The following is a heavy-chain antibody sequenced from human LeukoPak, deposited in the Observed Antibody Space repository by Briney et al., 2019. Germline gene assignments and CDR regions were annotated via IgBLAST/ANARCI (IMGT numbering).Heavy chain of an antibody. V-gene: IGHV4-38-2*02. CDR3: ARDYKWFDP. J-gene: IGHJ5*02. Sequence: SETLSLTCTVSGYSISSGYYWGWIRQPPGKGLEWIGSIYHSGSTYYNPSLKSRVTISLDTSKNQFSLKLSSVTAADTAVYYCARDYKWFDPWGQGTLVTVSS. CDR2: IYHSGST. CDR1: GYSISSGYY.